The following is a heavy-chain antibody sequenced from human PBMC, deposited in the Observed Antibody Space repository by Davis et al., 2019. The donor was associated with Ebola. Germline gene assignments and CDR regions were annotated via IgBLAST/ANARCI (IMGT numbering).Heavy chain of an antibody. D-gene: IGHD3-22*01. CDR3: ARVCYYDRGGCRNTFDS. CDR1: AGSFSDYY. V-gene: IGHV4-34*01. J-gene: IGHJ4*02. CDR2: INQRGST. Sequence: GSLRLSCAVYAGSFSDYYWSWIRRPPGQGLEWIAEINQRGSTNYNPSLKSRVSISIDASKNQFSLKVNSVTAADTAVYYCARVCYYDRGGCRNTFDSWCQGTLVTVSS.